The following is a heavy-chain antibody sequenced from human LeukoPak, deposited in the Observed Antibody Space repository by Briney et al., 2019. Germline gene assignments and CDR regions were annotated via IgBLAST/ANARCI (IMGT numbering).Heavy chain of an antibody. CDR1: GYSISSGYY. Sequence: SETLSLTCTVSGYSISSGYYWGWIRQPPGKGLEWIGSIYHSGSTYYNPSLKSRVTISVDTSKNQFSLKLSSVTAADTAVYYCAREVAYCSGGSCHTFGYWGQGTLVTVSS. D-gene: IGHD2-15*01. V-gene: IGHV4-38-2*02. CDR3: AREVAYCSGGSCHTFGY. CDR2: IYHSGST. J-gene: IGHJ4*02.